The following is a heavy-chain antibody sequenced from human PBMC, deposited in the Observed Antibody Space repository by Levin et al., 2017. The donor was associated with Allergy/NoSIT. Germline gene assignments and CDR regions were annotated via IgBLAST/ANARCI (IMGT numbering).Heavy chain of an antibody. V-gene: IGHV3-33*01. D-gene: IGHD3-10*01. Sequence: LSLTCAASGFTFSSYGMHWVRQAPGKGLEWVAVIWYDGSNKYYADSVKGRFTISRDNSKNTLYLQMNSLRAEDTAVYYCARDSLNLILYYYGSGAFDIWGQGTMVTVSS. CDR1: GFTFSSYG. CDR2: IWYDGSNK. J-gene: IGHJ3*02. CDR3: ARDSLNLILYYYGSGAFDI.